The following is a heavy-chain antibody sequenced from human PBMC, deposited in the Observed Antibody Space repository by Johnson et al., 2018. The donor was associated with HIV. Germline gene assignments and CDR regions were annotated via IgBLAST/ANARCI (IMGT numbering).Heavy chain of an antibody. D-gene: IGHD6-19*01. J-gene: IGHJ3*01. V-gene: IGHV3-20*04. CDR3: AREYTNGWYFDGAFDV. Sequence: VESGGRVVRPGDSLRLSCAASGFTFDDYGMSWVRQVPGKGLEWVSGINWSGDTTGYADSVKGRLIISRDNTKNSLYLQMNSLRAEDTAIFYCAREYTNGWYFDGAFDVWGQGTKVTVSS. CDR2: INWSGDTT. CDR1: GFTFDDYG.